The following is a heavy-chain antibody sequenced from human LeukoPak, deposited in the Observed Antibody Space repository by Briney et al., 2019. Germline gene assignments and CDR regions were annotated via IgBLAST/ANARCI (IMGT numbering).Heavy chain of an antibody. V-gene: IGHV4-31*03. CDR1: GGSISSGGYY. D-gene: IGHD2-15*01. CDR3: AREGGGYCSGGSCYSSFDY. CDR2: IYYSGST. Sequence: SETLSLTCTVSGGSISSGGYYRSWIRQHPGKGLEWIGYIYYSGSTYYNPSLKSRVTISVDTSKNQFSLKLSSVTAADTAVYYCAREGGGYCSGGSCYSSFDYWGQGTLVTVSS. J-gene: IGHJ4*02.